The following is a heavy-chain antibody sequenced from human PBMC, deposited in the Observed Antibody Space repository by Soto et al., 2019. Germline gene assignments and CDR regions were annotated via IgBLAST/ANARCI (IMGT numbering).Heavy chain of an antibody. CDR1: GGTFSSYA. CDR3: ARVGTFRAGLGMDV. J-gene: IGHJ6*02. Sequence: ASVKVSCKASGGTFSSYAISWVRQAPGQGLEWMGIINPSGGSTSYAQKFQGRVTMTRDTSTSTVYMEVSSLRSEDTAVYYCARVGTFRAGLGMDVWGQGTTVTVSS. V-gene: IGHV1-46*01. D-gene: IGHD1-1*01. CDR2: INPSGGST.